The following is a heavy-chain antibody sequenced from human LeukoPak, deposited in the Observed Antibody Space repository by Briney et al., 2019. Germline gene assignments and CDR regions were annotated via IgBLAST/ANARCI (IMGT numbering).Heavy chain of an antibody. CDR2: ISPYNGDT. CDR3: ARKRGGCYPD. J-gene: IGHJ4*02. CDR1: GYTFTHYD. Sequence: ASETVSCKPSGYTFTHYDICWVRQAPGQGLEWTGRISPYNGDTYYAQKLQGRVTMTTDTSTRTAYLQLESLTSDDTAVYYCARKRGGCYPDWGQGTLVIVSS. V-gene: IGHV1-18*01. D-gene: IGHD2-15*01.